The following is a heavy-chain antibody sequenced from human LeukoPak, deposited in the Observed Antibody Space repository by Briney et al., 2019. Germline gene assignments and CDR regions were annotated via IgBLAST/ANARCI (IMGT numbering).Heavy chain of an antibody. V-gene: IGHV5-51*01. J-gene: IGHJ4*02. CDR2: FYPGDSDT. D-gene: IGHD6-19*01. CDR3: ARQGSGSGWSSFDY. Sequence: GESLKISCKGSGYRFTSYWIGWVRQMPGKGLECMGIFYPGDSDTRYSPSFQGQVTISADKSISTAYLQWNSLKASDTAMYYCARQGSGSGWSSFDYWGQGTLVTVSS. CDR1: GYRFTSYW.